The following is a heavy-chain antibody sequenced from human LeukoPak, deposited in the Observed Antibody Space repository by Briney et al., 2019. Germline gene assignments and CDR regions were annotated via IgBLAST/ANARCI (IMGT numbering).Heavy chain of an antibody. V-gene: IGHV1-3*01. CDR3: ARVRAGGYYYYE. Sequence: ASVKASCTASGYTFTSYAMHWVRQAPGQRLEWMGWINAGNGNTKYSQKFQGRVTITRDTSASTAYMELSSLRSEDTAVYYCARVRAGGYYYYEWGQGTLVTVSS. D-gene: IGHD3-22*01. J-gene: IGHJ4*02. CDR2: INAGNGNT. CDR1: GYTFTSYA.